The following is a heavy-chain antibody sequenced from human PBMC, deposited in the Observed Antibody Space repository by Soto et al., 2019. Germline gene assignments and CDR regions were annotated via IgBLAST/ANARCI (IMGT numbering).Heavy chain of an antibody. D-gene: IGHD6-6*01. CDR1: GGSISSYY. V-gene: IGHV4-59*01. J-gene: IGHJ3*02. CDR2: IYYSGST. CDR3: ARIDRSSDAFDI. Sequence: QVQLQESGPGLVKPSETLSLTCTVSGGSISSYYWSWIRQPPGKGLEWIGYIYYSGSTNYNPSLKSRVTISVDTSKNQFSLKLSSVTAADTAVYYCARIDRSSDAFDIWGQGTMVTVSS.